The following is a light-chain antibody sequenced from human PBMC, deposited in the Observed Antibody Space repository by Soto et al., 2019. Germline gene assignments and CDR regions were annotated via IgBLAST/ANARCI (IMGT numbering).Light chain of an antibody. CDR3: QQYNNWPRT. CDR1: QSVSSN. Sequence: EILMTQSPATLSVSPGERATLSCRASQSVSSNLAWYQQKPGQAPRLLIYGASTRATGIPARFSGSGSGTEFTLTVSSLQSEDFAIYYCQQYNNWPRTFGLGTKVDI. V-gene: IGKV3-15*01. J-gene: IGKJ1*01. CDR2: GAS.